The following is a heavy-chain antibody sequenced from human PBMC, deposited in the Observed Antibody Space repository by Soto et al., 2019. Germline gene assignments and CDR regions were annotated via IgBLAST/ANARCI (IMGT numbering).Heavy chain of an antibody. CDR1: GYTFTGYA. CDR3: ARAVAVPADFDY. Sequence: ASVKVSCKASGYTFTGYAMHWVRQAPGQRLEWMGWINAGNGNTKYSQKFQGRVTITRGTSASTAYMELSSLRSEDTAVYYCARAVAVPADFDYWGQGTLVNVSS. V-gene: IGHV1-3*01. J-gene: IGHJ4*02. D-gene: IGHD6-19*01. CDR2: INAGNGNT.